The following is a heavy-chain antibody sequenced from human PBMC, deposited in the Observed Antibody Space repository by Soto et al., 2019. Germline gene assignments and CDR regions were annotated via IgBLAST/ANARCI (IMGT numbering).Heavy chain of an antibody. CDR2: IKQDGSEK. J-gene: IGHJ6*03. Sequence: GGSLRLSCAASGFTFSSYWMSWVRQAPGKGLEWAANIKQDGSEKYYVDSVKGRLTISRDNAKNSLYLQMNSLRAEDTAVYYCARPPALRFLGLGYYMDVWGKGTTVTVSS. V-gene: IGHV3-7*01. CDR1: GFTFSSYW. CDR3: ARPPALRFLGLGYYMDV. D-gene: IGHD3-3*01.